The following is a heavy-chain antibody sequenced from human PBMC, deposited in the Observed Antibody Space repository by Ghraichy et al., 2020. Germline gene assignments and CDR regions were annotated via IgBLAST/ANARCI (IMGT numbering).Heavy chain of an antibody. Sequence: SETLSLTCTVSGGSISSSSYYWGWIRQPPGKGLEWIGSIYYSGSTYYNPSLKSRVTISVDTSKNQFSLKLSSVTAADTAVYYCARERVSPYYYYGMDVWGQGTTVTVSS. J-gene: IGHJ6*02. V-gene: IGHV4-39*02. CDR1: GGSISSSSYY. CDR2: IYYSGST. CDR3: ARERVSPYYYYGMDV. D-gene: IGHD6-13*01.